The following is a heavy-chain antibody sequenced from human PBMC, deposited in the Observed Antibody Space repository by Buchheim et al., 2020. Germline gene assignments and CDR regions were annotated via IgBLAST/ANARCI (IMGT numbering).Heavy chain of an antibody. Sequence: EVQVVQSGPEAKKPGEYLRISCKGSGYSFSTYWIAWVRQMPGKGLEWMGIIYPGDSDTRYSPSFQGQVTISADKSISTAYLQWSSLKASDTAMYYCARPASSSSGAVDWFDPWGQGTL. D-gene: IGHD6-6*01. CDR1: GYSFSTYW. CDR2: IYPGDSDT. V-gene: IGHV5-51*01. CDR3: ARPASSSSGAVDWFDP. J-gene: IGHJ5*02.